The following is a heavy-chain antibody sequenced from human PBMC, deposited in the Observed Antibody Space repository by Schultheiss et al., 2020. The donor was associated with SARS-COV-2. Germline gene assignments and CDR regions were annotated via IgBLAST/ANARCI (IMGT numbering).Heavy chain of an antibody. CDR2: ISAYNGNT. J-gene: IGHJ6*02. CDR3: ARVRRDYDFWSSSYFYGMDV. V-gene: IGHV1-18*01. Sequence: GGSLRLSCKASGYTFTSYGISWVRQAPGQGLEYMGWISAYNGNTNCAQKLQGRVTMTTDTSTRTAYMELRSLRSDDTAVYYCARVRRDYDFWSSSYFYGMDVWGQGTTVTVSS. D-gene: IGHD3-3*01. CDR1: GYTFTSYG.